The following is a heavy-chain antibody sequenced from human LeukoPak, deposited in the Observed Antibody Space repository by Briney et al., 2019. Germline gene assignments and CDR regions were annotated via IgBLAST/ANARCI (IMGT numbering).Heavy chain of an antibody. V-gene: IGHV4-4*07. CDR2: IYTSGST. J-gene: IGHJ6*03. Sequence: SETLSLTCTVSGGSISSYYWSWIRQPAGKGLEWIGRIYTSGSTNYNPPLKSRVTMSVDTSKNQFSLKLSSVTAADTAVYYCAGIIRANYYYYYMDVWGKGTTVTVSS. CDR1: GGSISSYY. D-gene: IGHD2/OR15-2a*01. CDR3: AGIIRANYYYYYMDV.